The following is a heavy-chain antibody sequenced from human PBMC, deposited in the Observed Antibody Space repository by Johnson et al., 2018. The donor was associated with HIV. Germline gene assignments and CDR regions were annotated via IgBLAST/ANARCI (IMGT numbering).Heavy chain of an antibody. CDR2: IGTAGDT. D-gene: IGHD6-19*01. CDR1: GFTFDDYG. CDR3: ARGNGLHSSGDDAFDI. J-gene: IGHJ3*02. Sequence: VQLVESGGGVVRPGGSLRLSCAASGFTFDDYGLNWVRQAPGKGLEWVSAIGTAGDTYYPGSVKGRFTISRENAKNSLYLQMNSLRAGDTAVYYCARGNGLHSSGDDAFDIWGQGTMVTVSS. V-gene: IGHV3-13*01.